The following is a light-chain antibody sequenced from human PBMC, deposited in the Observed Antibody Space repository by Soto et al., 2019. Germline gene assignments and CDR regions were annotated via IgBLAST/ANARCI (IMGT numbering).Light chain of an antibody. CDR3: SSYTRSSTYV. J-gene: IGLJ1*01. CDR2: EVS. V-gene: IGLV2-14*01. Sequence: QSALTQPASVSGSPGQSITISCTGTSNDVGAYNYKYVSWYKQYPGTAPKLIIYEVSNRPSGVSDRFSGSKSGNTASLTISGLQAEDEADYYCSSYTRSSTYVFGTGTKVTVL. CDR1: SNDVGAYNY.